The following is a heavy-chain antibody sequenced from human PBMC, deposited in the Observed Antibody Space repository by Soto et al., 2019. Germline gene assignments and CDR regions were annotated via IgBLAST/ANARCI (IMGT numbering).Heavy chain of an antibody. CDR3: ARGPGIVGATKNDY. Sequence: GASVKVSCKASGYTFTSYGISWVRQAPGQGLEWMGWISAYNGNTNYAQKLQGRVTMTTDTSTSTAYMELRSLRSDDTAVYHCARGPGIVGATKNDYWGQGTLVTVSS. CDR2: ISAYNGNT. D-gene: IGHD1-26*01. V-gene: IGHV1-18*04. CDR1: GYTFTSYG. J-gene: IGHJ4*02.